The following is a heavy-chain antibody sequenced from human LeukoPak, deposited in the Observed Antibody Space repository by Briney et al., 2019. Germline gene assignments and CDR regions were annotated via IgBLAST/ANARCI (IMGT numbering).Heavy chain of an antibody. Sequence: SETLSLTCPVSGGSISSSSYYWGWIRQPPGKGLEWIGSIYYSGSTYYNPSLKSRVTISVDTSKNQFSLKLSSVTAADTAVYYCARPSITMVRGFDPWGQGTLVTVSS. V-gene: IGHV4-39*01. CDR2: IYYSGST. CDR1: GGSISSSSYY. D-gene: IGHD3-10*01. J-gene: IGHJ5*02. CDR3: ARPSITMVRGFDP.